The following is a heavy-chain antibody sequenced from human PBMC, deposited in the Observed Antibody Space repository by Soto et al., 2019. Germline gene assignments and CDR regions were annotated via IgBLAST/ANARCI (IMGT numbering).Heavy chain of an antibody. Sequence: QLVQSGAEVKKPGASVKVSCKASGSTFTTSGFTWGRQPPGQGLEWMGWISAKSGNTNYAQKLQGRVTMTTDTSTSTVYMELKSLTSDDTAIYYCTRAGASDWNYVSTSSWGQGTLVTVSS. J-gene: IGHJ4*02. CDR3: TRAGASDWNYVSTSS. CDR1: GSTFTTSG. CDR2: ISAKSGNT. V-gene: IGHV1-18*04. D-gene: IGHD1-7*01.